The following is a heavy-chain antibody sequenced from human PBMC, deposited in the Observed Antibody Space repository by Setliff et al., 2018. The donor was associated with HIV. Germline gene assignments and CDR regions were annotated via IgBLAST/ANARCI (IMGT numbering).Heavy chain of an antibody. V-gene: IGHV4-34*01. J-gene: IGHJ6*03. Sequence: PSETLSLTCAVYVGSFSGHYWIWIRQPPGKGLEWIGETNPSGSTKYNPSLKSRVTISVDRSKNQFSLKLTSVTAEDTAVYYCARGQDLGATWTGYYYYYMDVWGKGTTVTVSS. CDR3: ARGQDLGATWTGYYYYYMDV. D-gene: IGHD1-26*01. CDR2: TNPSGST. CDR1: VGSFSGHY.